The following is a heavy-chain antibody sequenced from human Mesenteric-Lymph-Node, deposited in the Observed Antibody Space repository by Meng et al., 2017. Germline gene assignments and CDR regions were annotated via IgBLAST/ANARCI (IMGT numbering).Heavy chain of an antibody. J-gene: IGHJ4*02. CDR2: VVYSGTT. D-gene: IGHD1-14*01. V-gene: IGHV4-39*01. Sequence: LQRQESGPGLVKPSVTLSLTCTVSGGSISSSSYYWAWIRQPPGEGLEWIGSVVYSGTTYYTSSLKSRVSISVDTSKNQFSLKLSSVTAADTAVYYCARHHHSPTFDYWGQGTLVTVSS. CDR1: GGSISSSSYY. CDR3: ARHHHSPTFDY.